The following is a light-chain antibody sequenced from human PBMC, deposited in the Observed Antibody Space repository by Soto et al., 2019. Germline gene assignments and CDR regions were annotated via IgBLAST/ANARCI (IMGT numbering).Light chain of an antibody. J-gene: IGLJ2*01. CDR2: EVT. Sequence: QSALTQPASVSGSPGQSITISCTGTSSDVGGYNFVSWHQQHPGKAPKLMIYEVTNRPSGVSDRFSGSKSGNTASLTISGLQAEDEADYYCSSYTSRSLRVFGGGTKL. V-gene: IGLV2-14*01. CDR3: SSYTSRSLRV. CDR1: SSDVGGYNF.